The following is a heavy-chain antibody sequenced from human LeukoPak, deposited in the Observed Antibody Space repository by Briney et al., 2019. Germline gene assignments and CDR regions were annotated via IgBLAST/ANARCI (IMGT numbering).Heavy chain of an antibody. CDR1: GFTFTDFR. J-gene: IGHJ4*02. CDR2: IKQDGSEK. CDR3: ARSFHGY. V-gene: IGHV3-7*01. Sequence: GGSLRLSCVASGFTFTDFRMSWVRQAPGKGLEWVANIKQDGSEKYYVDSVKGRFTISRDNAKNSVYLQMDSLRDEDTAVYYCARSFHGYWGQGTLVTVSS.